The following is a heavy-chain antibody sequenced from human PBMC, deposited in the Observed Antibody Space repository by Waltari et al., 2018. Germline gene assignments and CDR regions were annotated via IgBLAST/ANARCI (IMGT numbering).Heavy chain of an antibody. Sequence: EVPLLDSGGGLVQPGGSLRLSCAASGFTFSNFAMTWVRQAPGKGLEWVVVISDSGRDTYYAESVKGRFTVSRDNSKNTLYVQMNSLRAEDTAVYQCAKDSPFGDDWGQGTLVTVSS. D-gene: IGHD3-10*01. CDR2: ISDSGRDT. CDR1: GFTFSNFA. V-gene: IGHV3-23*01. CDR3: AKDSPFGDD. J-gene: IGHJ4*02.